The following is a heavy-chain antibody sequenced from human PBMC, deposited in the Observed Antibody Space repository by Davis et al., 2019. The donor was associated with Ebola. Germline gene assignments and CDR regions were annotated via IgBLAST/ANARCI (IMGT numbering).Heavy chain of an antibody. V-gene: IGHV3-30-3*01. D-gene: IGHD3-16*01. CDR2: ISYDGSNK. Sequence: GESLKISCAASGFTFSRYPMHWVRQAPGKGLEWVALISYDGSNKYYADSVKGRFTISRDNSKNTLYLKMNSLRAEDTAVYYCARDGPLFALGDYYYGMDVWGQGTTVTVSS. CDR3: ARDGPLFALGDYYYGMDV. CDR1: GFTFSRYP. J-gene: IGHJ6*02.